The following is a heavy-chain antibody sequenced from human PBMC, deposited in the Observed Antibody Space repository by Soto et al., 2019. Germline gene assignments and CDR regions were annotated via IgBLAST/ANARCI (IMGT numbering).Heavy chain of an antibody. CDR3: ARDGDFEGLDG. J-gene: IGHJ6*04. Sequence: GSLRLSCTFSGFTSDDYDYALAWVRQAPGKGLQWLGLIRGSTYGGTTEYAASVKGRFTISRDDSKGITYLQMNSLKTEDTAVDYCARDGDFEGLDGRGKGNTVTLPS. CDR2: IRGSTYGGTT. V-gene: IGHV3-49*04. CDR1: GFTSDDYDYA. D-gene: IGHD3-3*01.